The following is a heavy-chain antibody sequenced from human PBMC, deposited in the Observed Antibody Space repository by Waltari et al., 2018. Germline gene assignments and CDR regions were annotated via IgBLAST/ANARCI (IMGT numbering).Heavy chain of an antibody. V-gene: IGHV4-59*01. CDR2: IYYSGST. Sequence: QVQLQESGPGLVKPSETLSLTCTVSGGSISSYYWSWIRQPPGKGLEWIGYIYYSGSTNYNPSLKSRVTISVDTSKNQFSLKLSSVTAADTAVYYCARALGLAAFDIWGQGTMVTVSS. CDR3: ARALGLAAFDI. D-gene: IGHD3-16*01. J-gene: IGHJ3*02. CDR1: GGSISSYY.